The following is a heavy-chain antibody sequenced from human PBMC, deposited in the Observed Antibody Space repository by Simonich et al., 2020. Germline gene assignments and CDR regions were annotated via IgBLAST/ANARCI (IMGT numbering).Heavy chain of an antibody. CDR3: ARSTTGTTAFDI. Sequence: QVQLVQSGAEVKKPGASVKVSCKASGYTFTSYRISWVRQAPGQGLEWMGLISDYNGNTNYAQKLQGRVTMTTDTTTSTAYMELRSLRSDDTAVYYCARSTTGTTAFDIWGQGTMVTVSS. CDR1: GYTFTSYR. CDR2: ISDYNGNT. J-gene: IGHJ3*02. D-gene: IGHD1-1*01. V-gene: IGHV1-18*01.